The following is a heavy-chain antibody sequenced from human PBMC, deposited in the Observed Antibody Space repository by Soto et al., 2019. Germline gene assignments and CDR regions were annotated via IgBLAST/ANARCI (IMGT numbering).Heavy chain of an antibody. CDR3: ARAGSYCSSTSCYDLFDY. CDR2: IYYSGST. J-gene: IGHJ4*02. CDR1: GGSIRSGDYY. D-gene: IGHD2-2*01. V-gene: IGHV4-30-4*01. Sequence: PSETLSLTCTVSGGSIRSGDYYWSWIRQPPGKGLEWIGYIYYSGSTYYNPSLKSRVTISVDTSKNQFSLKLSSVTAADTAVYYCARAGSYCSSTSCYDLFDYWGQGTLVTVSS.